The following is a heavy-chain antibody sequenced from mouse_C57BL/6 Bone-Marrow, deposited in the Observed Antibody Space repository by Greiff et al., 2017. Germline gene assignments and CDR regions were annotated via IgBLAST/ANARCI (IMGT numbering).Heavy chain of an antibody. CDR2: IYPSDSEP. CDR3: ARGGFYYDYDGYFDY. Sequence: QVQLQQPGAELVRPGSSVKLSCKASGYTFTSYWMDWVKQRPGQGLEWIGNIYPSDSEPHYNQKFKDKATLTVDKSSSTAYMQLSSLTSEDSAVYYCARGGFYYDYDGYFDYWGQGTTLTVSS. D-gene: IGHD2-4*01. V-gene: IGHV1-61*01. CDR1: GYTFTSYW. J-gene: IGHJ2*01.